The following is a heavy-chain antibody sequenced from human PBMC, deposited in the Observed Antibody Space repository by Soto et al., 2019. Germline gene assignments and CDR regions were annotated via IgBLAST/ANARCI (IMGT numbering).Heavy chain of an antibody. V-gene: IGHV3-11*01. D-gene: IGHD5-12*01. CDR1: GFTFSDYY. J-gene: IGHJ3*02. CDR2: ISRSGSTI. CDR3: ARSEKPWGGYDYNSNAFDI. Sequence: GGSLRLSCAASGFTFSDYYMRWIRQAPGKGLEWVSYISRSGSTIYYADSVKGRFTISRDNAKTSLYLQMNSLRAEDTAVYYCARSEKPWGGYDYNSNAFDIWGQGTMVTVSS.